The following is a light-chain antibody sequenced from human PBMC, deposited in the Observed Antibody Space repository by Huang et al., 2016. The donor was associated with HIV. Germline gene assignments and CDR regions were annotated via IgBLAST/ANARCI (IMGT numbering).Light chain of an antibody. Sequence: DIVLTQSPGSLSLSPGEGATLSCQANQGVNNNDLAWYQQKPGQAPMLLILSASNRATGIPDRFGGSGSGTDFTLTIRSLEPEDFAMYYCQQYGSSPWTFGQGTKVEVK. J-gene: IGKJ1*01. CDR3: QQYGSSPWT. V-gene: IGKV3-20*01. CDR1: QGVNNND. CDR2: SAS.